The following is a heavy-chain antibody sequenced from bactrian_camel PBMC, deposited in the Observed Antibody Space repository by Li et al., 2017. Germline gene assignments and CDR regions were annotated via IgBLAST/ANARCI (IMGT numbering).Heavy chain of an antibody. V-gene: IGHV3-2*01. J-gene: IGHJ4*01. Sequence: HVQLVESGGGLVQPGGSLRLSCAASGFTFSSYYISWVRQPPGKGLEWVSSIYSDSPNPWYADSVKGRFTLSRDNAEIMVYLQMNTLKSEDTALYYCATEVDHGGSWRYWGQG. D-gene: IGHD6*01. CDR1: GFTFSSYY. CDR3: ATEVDHGGSWRY. CDR2: IYSDSPNP.